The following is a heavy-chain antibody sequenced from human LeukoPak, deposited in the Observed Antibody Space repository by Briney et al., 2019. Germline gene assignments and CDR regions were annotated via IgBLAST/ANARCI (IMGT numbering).Heavy chain of an antibody. J-gene: IGHJ4*02. V-gene: IGHV3-23*01. CDR2: ISGRTSGT. D-gene: IGHD5-12*01. Sequence: GGSLRLSCAASGFTFNTNAMSWVRQAPGKGLEWVSAISGRTSGTYYADSVKGRFTISRDNSKSTLYLQMDSLRAVDTAVYYCAKCGNSGCHLIDYWGQGTLVTVSS. CDR3: AKCGNSGCHLIDY. CDR1: GFTFNTNA.